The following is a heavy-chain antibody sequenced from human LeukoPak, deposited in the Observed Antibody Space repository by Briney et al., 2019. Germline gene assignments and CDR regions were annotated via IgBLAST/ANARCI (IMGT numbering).Heavy chain of an antibody. CDR3: ARSKAHLSTSWYGTWFDP. Sequence: SQTLSLTCTVSGGSISSNNYYWSWIRQPAGKGLEWIGRISPSGSTNYNPSLKSRVTISVDTSKNQFSLKLTSVTAADTAVYYCARSKAHLSTSWYGTWFDPWGQGTLVTVSS. V-gene: IGHV4-61*02. D-gene: IGHD2-2*01. J-gene: IGHJ5*02. CDR2: ISPSGST. CDR1: GGSISSNNYY.